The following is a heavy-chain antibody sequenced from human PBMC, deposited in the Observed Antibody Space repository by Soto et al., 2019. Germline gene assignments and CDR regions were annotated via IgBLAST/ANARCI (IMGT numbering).Heavy chain of an antibody. CDR2: IKSKADGGTT. Sequence: EVQLVESGGGLVKPGGSLRLSCAASGFTFSNAWMNWVRQAPGKGLEWVGRIKSKADGGTTDYAAPVKGRFTISRDDSKDTLYLQMNSLKTEDTAVYYCTMNYGPRRDYYYGMDVWGQGTTVTVSS. CDR3: TMNYGPRRDYYYGMDV. D-gene: IGHD3-10*01. V-gene: IGHV3-15*07. J-gene: IGHJ6*02. CDR1: GFTFSNAW.